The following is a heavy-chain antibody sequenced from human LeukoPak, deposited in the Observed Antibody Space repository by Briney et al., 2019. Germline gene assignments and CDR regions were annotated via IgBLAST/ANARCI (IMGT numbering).Heavy chain of an antibody. J-gene: IGHJ5*02. CDR3: ARRPRKGSTGFDP. V-gene: IGHV4-34*01. Sequence: PSETLSLTCAVYGGSFSGYYWSWIRQPPGKGLEWIGEINHSGSTNYNPSLKSRVTISVDTSKNQFSLKLSSVTAADTAVYYCARRPRKGSTGFDPWGQGTLVTVSS. CDR2: INHSGST. CDR1: GGSFSGYY. D-gene: IGHD3-10*01.